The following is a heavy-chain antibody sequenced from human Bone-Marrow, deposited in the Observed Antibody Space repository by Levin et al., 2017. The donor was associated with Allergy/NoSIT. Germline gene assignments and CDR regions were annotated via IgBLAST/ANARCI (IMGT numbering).Heavy chain of an antibody. J-gene: IGHJ3*02. Sequence: PSETLSLTCAVSGGSISSSNWWSWVRQPPGKGLEWIGEIYHSGSTNYNPSLKSRVTISVDKSKNQFSLKLSSVTAADTAVYYCARDHDACRSGGSCYSVRFDAFDIWGQGTMVTVSS. CDR2: IYHSGST. CDR1: GGSISSSNW. V-gene: IGHV4-4*02. CDR3: ARDHDACRSGGSCYSVRFDAFDI. D-gene: IGHD2-15*01.